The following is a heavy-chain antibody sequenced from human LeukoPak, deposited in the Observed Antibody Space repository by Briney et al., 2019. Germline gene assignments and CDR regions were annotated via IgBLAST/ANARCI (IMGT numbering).Heavy chain of an antibody. CDR3: ARHRSSWLIDY. V-gene: IGHV3-23*01. CDR2: ISDSGGNT. D-gene: IGHD6-6*01. J-gene: IGHJ4*02. Sequence: PGGSLRLSCAASGFTVSSNYMSWVRQAPWERLQWVSGISDSGGNTYYTDSVRGRFTISRDNSKNTLYLQMNSLRAEDTAVYYGARHRSSWLIDYWGQGDLVTVSS. CDR1: GFTVSSNY.